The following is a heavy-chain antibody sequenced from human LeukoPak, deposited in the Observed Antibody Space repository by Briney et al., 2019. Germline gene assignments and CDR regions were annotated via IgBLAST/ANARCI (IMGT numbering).Heavy chain of an antibody. D-gene: IGHD3-10*01. J-gene: IGHJ6*03. Sequence: PGGSLRLSCAASGFTVSSNYMSWVRQAPGKGLEWVSVIYSGGSTYYADSVKGRFKISRDNSKNTVNLQMNSLGVEDTAVYYCAKGLGPLVRGVVPRTYYMDVWGRGTTVTVSS. CDR3: AKGLGPLVRGVVPRTYYMDV. CDR2: IYSGGST. CDR1: GFTVSSNY. V-gene: IGHV3-53*05.